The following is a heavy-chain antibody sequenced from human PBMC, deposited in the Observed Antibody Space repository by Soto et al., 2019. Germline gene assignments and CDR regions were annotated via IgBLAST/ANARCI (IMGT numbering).Heavy chain of an antibody. Sequence: GASVKVSCKASGGTFSSYAISWVRQAPGQGLEWMGGIIPIFGIANYAQKFQGRVTITADESTSTAYMELSSLRSEDTAVYYCARDLVDIVATIKPVYYYYYGMDVWGQGTTVTVSS. CDR1: GGTFSSYA. CDR2: IIPIFGIA. CDR3: ARDLVDIVATIKPVYYYYYGMDV. J-gene: IGHJ6*02. D-gene: IGHD5-12*01. V-gene: IGHV1-69*13.